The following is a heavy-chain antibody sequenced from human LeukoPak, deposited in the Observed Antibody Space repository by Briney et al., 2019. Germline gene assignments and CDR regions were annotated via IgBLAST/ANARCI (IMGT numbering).Heavy chain of an antibody. J-gene: IGHJ4*02. D-gene: IGHD3-10*01. CDR1: GGSISSYY. V-gene: IGHV4-4*07. Sequence: SETLSLTCTVSGGSISSYYLSWIRQPAGKGLEWIGRIYTSGSTNYNPSLKSRVTMSVDTSKNQFSLKLSSVTAADTAVYYCASSGGWFGDRWGLDYWGQGTLVTVSS. CDR2: IYTSGST. CDR3: ASSGGWFGDRWGLDY.